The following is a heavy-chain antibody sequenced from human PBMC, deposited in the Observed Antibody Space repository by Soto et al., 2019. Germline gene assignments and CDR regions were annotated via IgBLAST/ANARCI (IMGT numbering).Heavy chain of an antibody. V-gene: IGHV3-21*01. CDR1: GFTFSTYS. J-gene: IGHJ4*02. Sequence: EVQLVESGGGLVKPGGSLRLSCAASGFTFSTYSMHWVRQAPGKGLEWVSSIDATSVYTFYAASVQGRFTVSRANAQNSLYLQMNSLRAEDTAVYYCARSLVGADPDSWGQGTLVTVSS. D-gene: IGHD2-15*01. CDR2: IDATSVYT. CDR3: ARSLVGADPDS.